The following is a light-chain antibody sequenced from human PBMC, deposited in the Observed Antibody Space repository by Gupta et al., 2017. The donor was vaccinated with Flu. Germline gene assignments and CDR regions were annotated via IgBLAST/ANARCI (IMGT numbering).Light chain of an antibody. CDR1: QNIDNS. J-gene: IGKJ5*01. CDR3: QQTYSSPFN. V-gene: IGKV1-39*01. CDR2: SSS. Sequence: DIQMTHSPYSLSAAAVDRVTITCRASQNIDNSLNWYQQRPGQSPAPLIYSSSTLQSGVPSRFRGGGSGTEFTLTISGLRSEDFGTYHCQQTYSSPFNFGQGTRLDI.